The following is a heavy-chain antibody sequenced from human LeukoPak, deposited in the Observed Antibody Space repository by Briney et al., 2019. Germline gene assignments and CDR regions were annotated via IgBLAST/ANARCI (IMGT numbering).Heavy chain of an antibody. CDR1: GYTFTGYY. CDR3: ARVTPSYSSGWYGYYFDY. J-gene: IGHJ4*02. Sequence: ASVKVSCKTSGYTFTGYYMHWVRQAPGQGLEWMGWISAYNGNTNYAQKLQGRVTMTTDTSTSTAYMELRSLRSDDTAVYYCARVTPSYSSGWYGYYFDYWGQGTLVTVSS. CDR2: ISAYNGNT. D-gene: IGHD6-19*01. V-gene: IGHV1-18*04.